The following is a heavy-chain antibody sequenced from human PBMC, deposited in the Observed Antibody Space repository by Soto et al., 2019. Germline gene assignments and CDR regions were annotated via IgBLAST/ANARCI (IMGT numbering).Heavy chain of an antibody. CDR1: GYTFTGYY. V-gene: IGHV1-2*04. CDR3: ARERVSYGGRNDYYYGMDV. D-gene: IGHD4-17*01. J-gene: IGHJ6*02. Sequence: ASVKVSCKASGYTFTGYYMHWVRRAPGQGLEWMGWINPNSGGTNYAQKFQGWVTMTRDTSISTAYMELSRLRSDDTAVYYCARERVSYGGRNDYYYGMDVWGQGTTVTVSS. CDR2: INPNSGGT.